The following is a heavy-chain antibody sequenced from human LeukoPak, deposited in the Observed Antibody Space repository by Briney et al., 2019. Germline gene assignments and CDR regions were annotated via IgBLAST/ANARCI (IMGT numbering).Heavy chain of an antibody. V-gene: IGHV3-30*02. CDR3: AKDNVVTGDAFDI. J-gene: IGHJ3*02. CDR2: IRYDGSNK. Sequence: GGSLRLSCAAFGFTFSSYGMHWVRQAPGKGLEWVAFIRYDGSNKYYADSVKGRFTISRDNSKNTLYLQMNSLRAEDTAVYYCAKDNVVTGDAFDIWGQGTMVTVSS. D-gene: IGHD4-23*01. CDR1: GFTFSSYG.